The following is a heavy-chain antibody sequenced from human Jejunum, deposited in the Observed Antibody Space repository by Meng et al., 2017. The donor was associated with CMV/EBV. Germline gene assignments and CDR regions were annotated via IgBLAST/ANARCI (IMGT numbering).Heavy chain of an antibody. V-gene: IGHV3-66*02. CDR3: ARGADTPVVLPPDL. J-gene: IGHJ4*02. CDR2: IFGRGTT. D-gene: IGHD5-18*01. Sequence: SGFTVSSTYMSWVRQAPGKGLEWVSFIFGRGTTVYPDSVKGRFTISRDNSKNTVYLQMNSLKLEDTAVYYCARGADTPVVLPPDLWGQGTLVTVSS. CDR1: GFTVSSTY.